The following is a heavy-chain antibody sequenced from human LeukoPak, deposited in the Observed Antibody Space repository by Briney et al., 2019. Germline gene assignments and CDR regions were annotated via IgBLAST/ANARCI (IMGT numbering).Heavy chain of an antibody. V-gene: IGHV4-34*01. CDR2: INHSGST. D-gene: IGHD1-26*01. Sequence: SETLSLTCAVYGGSFSDYYWNWIRQPPGKGLEWIGEINHSGSTNYNPSLKSRVTISVDTSKNQFSLKLSSVTAAATAVYYCARGLSGSYYGWSYYYYYMDVWGKGTTVTVSS. CDR1: GGSFSDYY. CDR3: ARGLSGSYYGWSYYYYYMDV. J-gene: IGHJ6*03.